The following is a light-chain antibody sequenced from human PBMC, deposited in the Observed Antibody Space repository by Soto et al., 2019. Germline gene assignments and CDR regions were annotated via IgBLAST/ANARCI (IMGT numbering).Light chain of an antibody. CDR3: QQYHIYSWT. CDR2: EAS. J-gene: IGKJ1*01. CDR1: QSISSW. V-gene: IGKV1-5*01. Sequence: DIQMTQSPSTLSASVGDRVTITCRASQSISSWLAWYHQKPGKAPKLLIYEASNLESGVPSRFSGSGSGTEFTLSITSLQPDDFATYYCQQYHIYSWTFGQGTKVDI.